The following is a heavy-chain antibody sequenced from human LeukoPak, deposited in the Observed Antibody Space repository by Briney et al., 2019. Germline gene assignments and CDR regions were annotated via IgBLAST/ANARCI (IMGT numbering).Heavy chain of an antibody. CDR3: ARPHPLYGGGSFLF. J-gene: IGHJ4*02. CDR2: IYVTGMT. Sequence: SETLSLTCSVSGGSISSYFWSWIRQPPGKELEWIGYIYVTGMTNYNPSLKSRATISMDTSKSQFSLELTSVAGPDTAVFYWARPHPLYGGGSFLFWGQGLLVTVSS. V-gene: IGHV4-59*08. D-gene: IGHD3-16*01. CDR1: GGSISSYF.